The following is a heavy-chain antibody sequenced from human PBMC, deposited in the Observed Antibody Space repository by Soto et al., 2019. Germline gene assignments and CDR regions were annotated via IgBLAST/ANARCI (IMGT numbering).Heavy chain of an antibody. Sequence: QVQLVQSGAEVKKPGSSVKVSCKASGGTFSSYAISWVRQAPGQGLEWMGGIIPIFGTANYAQKFQGRVTITADESTSTAYMELSSLRSEDTAVYYCARVCGYCSSTGPRGNAFDIWGQGTMVTVSS. J-gene: IGHJ3*02. CDR1: GGTFSSYA. CDR2: IIPIFGTA. CDR3: ARVCGYCSSTGPRGNAFDI. V-gene: IGHV1-69*01. D-gene: IGHD2-2*01.